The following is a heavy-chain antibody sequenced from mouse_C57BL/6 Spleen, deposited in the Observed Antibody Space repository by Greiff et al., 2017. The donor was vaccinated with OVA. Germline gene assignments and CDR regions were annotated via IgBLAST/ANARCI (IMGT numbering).Heavy chain of an antibody. CDR1: GYTFTSYW. CDR2: IDPSDSET. D-gene: IGHD1-1*01. V-gene: IGHV1-52*01. CDR3: ARVYYYGSSCAMDY. J-gene: IGHJ4*01. Sequence: QVQLQQPGAELVRPGSSVKLSCKASGYTFTSYWMHWVKQRPIQGLEWIGNIDPSDSETHYNQKFKDKATLTVDKSSSTAYMQLSSLTSEDSAVYYWARVYYYGSSCAMDYWGQGTSVTVAS.